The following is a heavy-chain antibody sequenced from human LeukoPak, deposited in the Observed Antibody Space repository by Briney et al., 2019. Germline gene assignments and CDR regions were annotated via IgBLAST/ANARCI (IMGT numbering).Heavy chain of an antibody. CDR2: ISWNSGSI. CDR3: ARDMTAHSSAVSGVPGDY. V-gene: IGHV3-9*01. Sequence: GGSLRLSCAASGFTFDDYAMHWVRQAPGKGLEWVSGISWNSGSIGYADSVKGRFTISRDNAKNSLYLQMNSLRAEDTALYYCARDMTAHSSAVSGVPGDYWGQGTLVTVSS. D-gene: IGHD2-21*02. J-gene: IGHJ4*02. CDR1: GFTFDDYA.